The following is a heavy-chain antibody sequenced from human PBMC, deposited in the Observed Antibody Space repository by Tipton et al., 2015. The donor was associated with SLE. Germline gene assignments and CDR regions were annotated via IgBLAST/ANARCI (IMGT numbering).Heavy chain of an antibody. Sequence: TLSLTCTVSGVSINGGGYYWSWIRQHPGKGLEWIGHIYYSGNTHYNSSLKSRLTISVDTSKNQFSLKLSSVTAADTAVYYCARAGYSGSYYGYYYYGMDVWGQGTTVTVSS. CDR1: GVSINGGGYY. CDR3: ARAGYSGSYYGYYYYGMDV. J-gene: IGHJ6*02. V-gene: IGHV4-31*03. D-gene: IGHD1-26*01. CDR2: IYYSGNT.